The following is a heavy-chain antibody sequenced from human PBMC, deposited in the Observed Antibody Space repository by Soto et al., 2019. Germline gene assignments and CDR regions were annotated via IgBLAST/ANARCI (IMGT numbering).Heavy chain of an antibody. CDR1: GFTFSNYA. Sequence: QVQLVESGGGVVQPGRSLRLSCAASGFTFSNYAMHWVRQAPGKGLEWVAVISYDGSNTYYADSVKGRFTISRDNSKNTLYLQMDSLRAEDTAVYYCARRPVTYYLDYWGQGTLVTVSS. D-gene: IGHD4-17*01. CDR2: ISYDGSNT. J-gene: IGHJ4*02. CDR3: ARRPVTYYLDY. V-gene: IGHV3-30-3*01.